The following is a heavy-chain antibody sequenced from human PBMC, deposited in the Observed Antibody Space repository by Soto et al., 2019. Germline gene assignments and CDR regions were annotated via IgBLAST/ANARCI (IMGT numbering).Heavy chain of an antibody. CDR3: AKVGYSYGE. D-gene: IGHD5-18*01. CDR1: GGTFSSYA. J-gene: IGHJ4*02. V-gene: IGHV3-23*04. Sequence: VQLVQSGAEVKKPGSSVKVSCKASGGTFSSYAMSWVRQAPGKGLEWVSAISGSGGSTYYADSVKGRFTISRDNSKNTLYLQMNSLRAEDTAVYYCAKVGYSYGEWGQGTLVTVSS. CDR2: ISGSGGST.